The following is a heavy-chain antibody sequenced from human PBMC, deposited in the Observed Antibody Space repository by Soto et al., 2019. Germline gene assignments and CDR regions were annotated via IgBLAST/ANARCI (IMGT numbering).Heavy chain of an antibody. CDR3: ARSTDYDFWSGFDYFDY. Sequence: WGTLRLSCAASGFTFSSYAMHWVRQAPGKGLEWVAVISYDGSNKYYADSVEGRITISRDNSKNTLYLQMNSLRAEDTAVYYCARSTDYDFWSGFDYFDYWGQGTLVTVSS. CDR1: GFTFSSYA. CDR2: ISYDGSNK. J-gene: IGHJ4*02. V-gene: IGHV3-30-3*01. D-gene: IGHD3-3*01.